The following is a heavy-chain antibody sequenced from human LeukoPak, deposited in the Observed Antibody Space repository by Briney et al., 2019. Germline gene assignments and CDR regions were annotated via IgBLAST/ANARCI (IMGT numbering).Heavy chain of an antibody. J-gene: IGHJ4*02. V-gene: IGHV3-53*01. CDR2: IYSGGST. CDR1: GFTFTDYY. CDR3: ARDGTAVGINYDY. Sequence: GGSLRLSRAASGFTFTDYYMSWIRQAPGKGLEWVSVIYSGGSTYYADSVKGRFTISRDNAKNSLYLQMNSLRAEDTAVYYCARDGTAVGINYDYWGQGTLVTVSS. D-gene: IGHD6-13*01.